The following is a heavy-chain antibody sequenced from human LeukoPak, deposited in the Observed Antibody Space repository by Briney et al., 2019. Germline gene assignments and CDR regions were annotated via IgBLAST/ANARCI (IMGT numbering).Heavy chain of an antibody. CDR3: ARDSGGHPFDY. J-gene: IGHJ4*02. V-gene: IGHV3-33*01. D-gene: IGHD3-10*01. CDR2: TWGDGSTK. Sequence: PGTSLRLSCAASGFTFSSYGMHCVRQAPGKGLEWVAVTWGDGSTKYYADSVKGRFTISRDNSENTLYLQMSSLRVEDTAVYYCARDSGGHPFDYWGQGTLVTVSS. CDR1: GFTFSSYG.